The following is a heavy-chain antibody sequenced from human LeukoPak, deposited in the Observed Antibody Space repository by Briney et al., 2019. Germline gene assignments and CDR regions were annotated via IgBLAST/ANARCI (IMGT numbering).Heavy chain of an antibody. CDR3: AREAYVAVAVRFDY. J-gene: IGHJ4*02. Sequence: PGGSLRLSCAASGFTFSSYAMHWVRQAPGKGLEWVAVISYDGSNKYYADSVKGRFTISRDNSKNTLYLQMNSLRAEDTAVYYCAREAYVAVAVRFDYWGQGTLVTVSS. V-gene: IGHV3-30*04. CDR2: ISYDGSNK. D-gene: IGHD6-19*01. CDR1: GFTFSSYA.